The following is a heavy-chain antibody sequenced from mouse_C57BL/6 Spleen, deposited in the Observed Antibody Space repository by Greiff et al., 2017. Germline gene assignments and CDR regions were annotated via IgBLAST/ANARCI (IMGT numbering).Heavy chain of an antibody. V-gene: IGHV1-69*01. D-gene: IGHD1-1*01. CDR2: IDPSDSYT. CDR1: GYTFTSYW. CDR3: ARRSTVALYYYAMDY. J-gene: IGHJ4*01. Sequence: QVQLQQPGAELVMPGASVKLSCKASGYTFTSYWMHWVKQRPGQGLEWIGEIDPSDSYTNYNQKFKGKSTLTVDKSSSTAYMQLSSLTSEDSAVYYCARRSTVALYYYAMDYWGQGTSVTVSS.